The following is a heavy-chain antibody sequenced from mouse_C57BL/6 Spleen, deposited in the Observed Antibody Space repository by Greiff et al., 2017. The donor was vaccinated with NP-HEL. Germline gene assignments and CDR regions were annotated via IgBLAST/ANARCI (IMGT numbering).Heavy chain of an antibody. V-gene: IGHV5-4*01. D-gene: IGHD1-1*01. CDR2: ISDGGSYT. J-gene: IGHJ4*01. CDR3: ARDGDYYGTDYYAMDY. Sequence: EVHLVESGGGLVKPGGSLKLSCAASGFTFSSYAMSWVRQTPEKRLEWVATISDGGSYTYYPDNVKGRFTISRDNAKNNLYLQMSHLKSEDTAMYYCARDGDYYGTDYYAMDYWGQGTSVTVSS. CDR1: GFTFSSYA.